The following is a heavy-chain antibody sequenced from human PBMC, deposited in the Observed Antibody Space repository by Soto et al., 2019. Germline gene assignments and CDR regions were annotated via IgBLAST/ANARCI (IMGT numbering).Heavy chain of an antibody. V-gene: IGHV4-30-2*01. CDR3: ARGLPLDYSNYRREYGMDV. CDR1: GGSISSGGYS. D-gene: IGHD4-4*01. CDR2: IYHSGST. Sequence: PSETLSLTCAVSGGSISSGGYSWSWIRQPPGKGLEWIGYIYHSGSTYYNPSLKSRVTISVDRSKNQFSLKLSSVTAADTAVYYCARGLPLDYSNYRREYGMDVWGQGTTVTVSS. J-gene: IGHJ6*02.